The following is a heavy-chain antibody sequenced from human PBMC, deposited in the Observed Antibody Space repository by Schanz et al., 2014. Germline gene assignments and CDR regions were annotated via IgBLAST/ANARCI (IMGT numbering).Heavy chain of an antibody. J-gene: IGHJ6*03. CDR1: GGSITSSGFY. D-gene: IGHD1-1*01. Sequence: QVQLQESGPRLVKPSETLSLICTVSGGSITSSGFYWAWIRQPPGKGLEWIGSIYYNGGTPLYTPSLKRRATMSADTSKNHFSLKLTSVAAADTAVYYCARQGTTRFQYYMDVWGEGTSVFVS. CDR3: ARQGTTRFQYYMDV. CDR2: IYYNGGTP. V-gene: IGHV4-39*01.